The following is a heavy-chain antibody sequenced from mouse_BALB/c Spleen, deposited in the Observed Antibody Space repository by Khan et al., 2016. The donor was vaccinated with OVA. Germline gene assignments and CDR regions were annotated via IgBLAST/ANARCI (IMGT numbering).Heavy chain of an antibody. Sequence: DLVKPGASVKLSCKASGYTFTSYWINWIKQRPGQGLEWIGRIAPGSGSTSYNEMFKDKATLTVDTSSSTAYIQVSRLSSEDSAVYFCARGNYDGNSAYAMDYWDQGTSLTVSS. V-gene: IGHV1S41*01. CDR2: IAPGSGST. J-gene: IGHJ4*01. CDR1: GYTFTSYW. CDR3: ARGNYDGNSAYAMDY. D-gene: IGHD1-1*01.